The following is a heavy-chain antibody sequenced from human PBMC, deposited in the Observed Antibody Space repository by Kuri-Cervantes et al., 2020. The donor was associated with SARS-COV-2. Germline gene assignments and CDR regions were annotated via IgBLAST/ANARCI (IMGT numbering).Heavy chain of an antibody. D-gene: IGHD2-15*01. V-gene: IGHV4-4*07. CDR1: GGSISSYY. CDR2: IYTSGSP. Sequence: GSLRLPCTVSGGSISSYYWSWIRQPAGKGLEWIVPIYTSGSPNYNPSLKSRVTKSVVTSKNQYSLKLSSVNAADTAIHYCARSWGSVAARFGGFDNWGQGTLVTVSS. J-gene: IGHJ4*02. CDR3: ARSWGSVAARFGGFDN.